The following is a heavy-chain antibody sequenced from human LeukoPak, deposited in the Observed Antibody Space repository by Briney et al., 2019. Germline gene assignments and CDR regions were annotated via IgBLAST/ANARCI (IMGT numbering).Heavy chain of an antibody. CDR2: ISYDGSNK. CDR1: GFTFSSYG. V-gene: IGHV3-30*03. D-gene: IGHD3-22*01. Sequence: GGSLRLSCAASGFTFSSYGMHWVRQAPGKGLEWVAVISYDGSNKYYADSVKGRFTISRDNSKNTLSLQMNSQRAEDTAVYYCARVSLLLGDWGQGTLVTVSS. J-gene: IGHJ4*02. CDR3: ARVSLLLGD.